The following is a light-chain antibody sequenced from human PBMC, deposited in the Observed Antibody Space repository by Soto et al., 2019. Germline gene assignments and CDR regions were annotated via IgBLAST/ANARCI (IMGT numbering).Light chain of an antibody. V-gene: IGKV1-39*01. Sequence: DIQMTQSPSSLSASVGDRVTISCRTSQTINNNLNWYQQRPGKAPNLLIYSSSSLLSGVPPRFSGSGSGTDFTLTISSLQPEDFATYYCQQIYITPITFGQGTRLDIK. CDR1: QTINNN. J-gene: IGKJ5*01. CDR3: QQIYITPIT. CDR2: SSS.